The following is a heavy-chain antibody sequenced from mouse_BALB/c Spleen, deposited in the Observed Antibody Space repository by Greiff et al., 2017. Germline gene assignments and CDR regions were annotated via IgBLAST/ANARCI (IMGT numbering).Heavy chain of an antibody. D-gene: IGHD4-1*01. CDR2: IRNKANGYTT. CDR1: GFTFTDYY. CDR3: ARDTGNAAWFAY. J-gene: IGHJ3*01. Sequence: DVQLVESGGGLVQPGGSLRLSCATSGFTFTDYYMSWVRQPPGKALEWLGFIRNKANGYTTEYSASVKGRFTISRDNSQSILYLQMNTLRAEDSATYYCARDTGNAAWFAYWGQGTLVTVSA. V-gene: IGHV7-3*02.